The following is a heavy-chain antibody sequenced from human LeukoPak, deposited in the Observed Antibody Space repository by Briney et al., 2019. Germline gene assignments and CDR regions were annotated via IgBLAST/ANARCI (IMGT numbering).Heavy chain of an antibody. CDR1: GFSLSTGGMG. D-gene: IGHD3-10*01. J-gene: IGHJ4*02. V-gene: IGHV2-70*11. CDR3: AREDGSGSYDY. CDR2: IDWDDDK. Sequence: SGPALVKPTRTLTLTCTFSGFSLSTGGMGVSWIRQPPVKALEWLSRIDWDDDKYYITSLKTRLTISKDTSKNQVVLTMTNMDPVDTARYYCAREDGSGSYDYWGQGTLVTVSS.